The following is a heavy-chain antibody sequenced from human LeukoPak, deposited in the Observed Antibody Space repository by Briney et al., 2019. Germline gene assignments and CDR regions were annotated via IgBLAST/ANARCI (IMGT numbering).Heavy chain of an antibody. CDR1: GFTVSNNY. J-gene: IGHJ6*02. V-gene: IGHV3-66*01. D-gene: IGHD2-15*01. Sequence: HTGGSLRLSCAASGFTVSNNYMSWVRQAPGKGLEWVSIIYSGGNTNYADSVRGRFTISRDNSENTLHLQMNRLRAEDTAGYYCARDGADRCSGGSCYYDYYGMDVWGQGTSVTVSS. CDR2: IYSGGNT. CDR3: ARDGADRCSGGSCYYDYYGMDV.